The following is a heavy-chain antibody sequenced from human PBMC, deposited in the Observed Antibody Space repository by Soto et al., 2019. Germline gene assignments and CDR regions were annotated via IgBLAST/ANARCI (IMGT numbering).Heavy chain of an antibody. CDR1: GGSISGYY. J-gene: IGHJ4*02. V-gene: IGHV4-59*01. D-gene: IGHD5-12*01. CDR3: AKSRRKAEEGYTFAF. CDR2: VYYTGST. Sequence: SEPLSLTCTISGGSISGYYWSWIRQPPGKGLEWIGYVYYTGSTKYNPSLESRVAMSADTSKNQFSLKVTSVTAADTAVYYCAKSRRKAEEGYTFAFGGQETLAPVPS.